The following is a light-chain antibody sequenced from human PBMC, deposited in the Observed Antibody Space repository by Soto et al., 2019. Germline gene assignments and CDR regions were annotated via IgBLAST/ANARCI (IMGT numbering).Light chain of an antibody. CDR3: QQSFITPYT. Sequence: DIQMTQSPSSLSASVGDRVTITCRASQSISSYLNWYQQKLGKAPKLLIYGASSLQRGVPSRFSGSGSATDFTLTISSPQPEDFATYYCQQSFITPYTFGQGTKLEIK. V-gene: IGKV1-39*01. CDR2: GAS. J-gene: IGKJ2*01. CDR1: QSISSY.